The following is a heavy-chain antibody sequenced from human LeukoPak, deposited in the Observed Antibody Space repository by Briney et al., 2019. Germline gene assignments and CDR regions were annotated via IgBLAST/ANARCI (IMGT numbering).Heavy chain of an antibody. J-gene: IGHJ6*04. Sequence: GASVKVSCKTSGYTFTSYYMHWVRQAPGQGLEWMGIVNPSGGSTSYAQKFQGRVTMTRDTSTSTVYMELSNLRSEDTAVYYCARQAAMTPGNYYGMDVWGKGTTVTVSS. V-gene: IGHV1-46*01. CDR1: GYTFTSYY. CDR2: VNPSGGST. CDR3: ARQAAMTPGNYYGMDV. D-gene: IGHD5-18*01.